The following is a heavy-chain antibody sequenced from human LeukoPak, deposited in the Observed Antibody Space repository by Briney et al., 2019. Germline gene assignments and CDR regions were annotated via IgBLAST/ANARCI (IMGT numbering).Heavy chain of an antibody. CDR3: ARGTYIDY. Sequence: PGGSLRLSCAGSGFTFSSHWIGWVRQAPAKGLEWVSYISSSSNTIYYADSVKGRFTISRDNAKNSLYLQMNSLRDEDTAVYYCARGTYIDYWGQGTLVTVSS. CDR2: ISSSSNTI. CDR1: GFTFSSHW. V-gene: IGHV3-48*02. J-gene: IGHJ4*02.